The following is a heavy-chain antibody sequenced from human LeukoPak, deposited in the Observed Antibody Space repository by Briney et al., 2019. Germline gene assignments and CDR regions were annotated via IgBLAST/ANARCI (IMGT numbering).Heavy chain of an antibody. J-gene: IGHJ4*02. V-gene: IGHV1-69*04. CDR1: GGTFSSYA. Sequence: ASVTVSRKASGGTFSSYAISWVRQAPGQGLEWMGRIIPILGIANYAQKFQGRVTITADKSTSTAYMELSSLRSEDTAVYYCARTVERGYYFDYWGQGTLVTVSS. D-gene: IGHD3-16*01. CDR2: IIPILGIA. CDR3: ARTVERGYYFDY.